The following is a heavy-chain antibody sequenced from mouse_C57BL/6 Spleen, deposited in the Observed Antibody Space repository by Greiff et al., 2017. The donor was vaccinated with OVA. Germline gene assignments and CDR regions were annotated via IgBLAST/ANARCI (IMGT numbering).Heavy chain of an antibody. D-gene: IGHD4-1*01. CDR1: GFTFTDYY. V-gene: IGHV7-3*01. CDR3: ARSLGRAMDY. CDR2: IRNKANGYTT. J-gene: IGHJ4*01. Sequence: EVHLVESGGGLVQPGGSLSLSCAASGFTFTDYYMSWVRQPPGKALEWLGFIRNKANGYTTEYSASVKGRFTISRDNSQSILYLQMNALRAEDSATYYCARSLGRAMDYWGQGTSVTVSS.